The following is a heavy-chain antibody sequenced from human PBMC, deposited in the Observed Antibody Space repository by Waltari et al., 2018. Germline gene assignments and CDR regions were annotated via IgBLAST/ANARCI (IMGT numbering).Heavy chain of an antibody. V-gene: IGHV3-53*02. CDR2: IYSCGST. CDR3: ARDIVVVVAATLTDWYFDL. CDR1: GFTVSSNY. Sequence: EVQLVETGGGLIQPGGSLRLSCAASGFTVSSNYMSWVRKAQGKGLEWVSVIYSCGSTYYADSVKGRFTISRDNSKNTLYLQMNSLRAEDTSVYYCARDIVVVVAATLTDWYFDLWGRGTLVTVSS. D-gene: IGHD2-15*01. J-gene: IGHJ2*01.